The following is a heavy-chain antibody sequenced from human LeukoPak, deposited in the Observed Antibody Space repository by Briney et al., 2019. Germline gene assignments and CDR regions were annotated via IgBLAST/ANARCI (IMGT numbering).Heavy chain of an antibody. J-gene: IGHJ4*02. CDR1: GDSVPSNSVA. CDR2: TYYRSKWFN. D-gene: IGHD6-19*01. CDR3: ARDISGWLQTDY. Sequence: SQTLSLTCAISGDSVPSNSVAWNWIRQSPSKGLEWLGRTYYRSKWFNDYAVSVRSRITINPVTSKNQFSLQLNSVTPEDTAVYYCARDISGWLQTDYWGQGTLVTVSS. V-gene: IGHV6-1*01.